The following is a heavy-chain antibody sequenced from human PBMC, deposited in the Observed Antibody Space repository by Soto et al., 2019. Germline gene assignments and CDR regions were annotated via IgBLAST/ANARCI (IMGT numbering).Heavy chain of an antibody. V-gene: IGHV1-18*01. J-gene: IGHJ6*03. CDR3: ARSTAVANDFWSGYYYYYMDV. CDR2: ISAYNGNT. D-gene: IGHD3-3*01. CDR1: GYTFAIYG. Sequence: GASVKVSCKASGYTFAIYGISWVRQAPGQGLEWMGWISAYNGNTNYAQKLQGRVTMTTDTSTSTAYMELRSLRSDDTAVYYCARSTAVANDFWSGYYYYYMDVWGKGTTVTVSS.